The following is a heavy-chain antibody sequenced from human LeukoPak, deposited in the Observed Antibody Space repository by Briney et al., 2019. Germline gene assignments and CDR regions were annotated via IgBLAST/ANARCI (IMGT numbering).Heavy chain of an antibody. CDR2: INSDGSWT. Sequence: PGGSLRLSCAASGNYWMHWVRQVPGKGLVWVSHINSDGSWTSYADSVKGRFTISKDNAKNTVYLQMNSLRAEDTAVYYCARESPSFDYWGQGTLVTVSS. J-gene: IGHJ4*02. CDR3: ARESPSFDY. V-gene: IGHV3-74*01. CDR1: GNYW.